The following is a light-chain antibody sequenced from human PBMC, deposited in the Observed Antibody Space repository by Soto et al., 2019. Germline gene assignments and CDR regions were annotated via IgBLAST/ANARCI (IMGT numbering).Light chain of an antibody. Sequence: QSVLTQPASVSGSPGQSITISCTGTSSDVGGYNYVSWYQQHPGKAPKLMIYDVSNRPSGGSNRFSGSKSGNTASLTISGLQAEDEADYYCSSYTSSSPVVFGGGTQLTVL. V-gene: IGLV2-14*01. CDR3: SSYTSSSPVV. CDR2: DVS. CDR1: SSDVGGYNY. J-gene: IGLJ2*01.